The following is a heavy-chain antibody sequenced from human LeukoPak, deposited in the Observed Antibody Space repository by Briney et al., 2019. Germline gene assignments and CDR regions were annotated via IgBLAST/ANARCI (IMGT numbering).Heavy chain of an antibody. CDR2: INHSGST. J-gene: IGHJ4*02. CDR3: ARVRLYYGSGSYYKGGLHFDY. CDR1: GGSFSGYY. V-gene: IGHV4-34*01. Sequence: SETLSLTCAVYGGSFSGYYWSWIRQPPGKGLEWIGEINHSGSTNYNPSLKSRVTISVDTSKNQFSLKLSSVTAADTAVYYCARVRLYYGSGSYYKGGLHFDYWGQGTLVAVSS. D-gene: IGHD3-10*01.